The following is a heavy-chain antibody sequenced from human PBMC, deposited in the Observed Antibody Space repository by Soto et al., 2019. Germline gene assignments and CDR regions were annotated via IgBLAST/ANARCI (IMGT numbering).Heavy chain of an antibody. D-gene: IGHD6-19*01. V-gene: IGHV3-7*03. CDR1: GFTFSNFW. CDR2: IKQDGSEK. Sequence: EVQLVESGGGLVQPGGSLRLSCAASGFTFSNFWMSWVRQAPGKGLEWVANIKQDGSEKYYVDSVKGRFTISRDNAKNSLYLQVNSLRAEDTALYYCARGSRGAVAGTLYYYGMDVWGQGTTVTVSS. CDR3: ARGSRGAVAGTLYYYGMDV. J-gene: IGHJ6*02.